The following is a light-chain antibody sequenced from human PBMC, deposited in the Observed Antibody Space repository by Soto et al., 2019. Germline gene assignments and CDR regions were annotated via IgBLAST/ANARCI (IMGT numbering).Light chain of an antibody. J-gene: IGKJ1*01. Sequence: DIQMTQSPSTLSASVGDRVTMTCRASQSVNIWLAWYQQKPGKAPKLLIYKASSLESGVPSRFSGSGSGTEFTLTISSLQPDDFATYYSQQYKTYSRTFGQGTKVEIK. CDR3: QQYKTYSRT. CDR2: KAS. V-gene: IGKV1-5*03. CDR1: QSVNIW.